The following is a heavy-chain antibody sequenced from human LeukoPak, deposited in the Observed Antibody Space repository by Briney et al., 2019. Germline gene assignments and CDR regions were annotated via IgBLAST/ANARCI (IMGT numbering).Heavy chain of an antibody. Sequence: GGSLRLSCAASGFTVSSNYMSWVRQAPGKGLEWVSSIGGSGGNSQYADSVQGRFAISRDNSKNTLYLQMNSLRVEDTAVYFCARDPNGDYIGAFDMWGRGTMVSVSS. J-gene: IGHJ3*02. CDR2: IGGSGGNS. V-gene: IGHV3-23*01. CDR3: ARDPNGDYIGAFDM. CDR1: GFTVSSNY. D-gene: IGHD4-17*01.